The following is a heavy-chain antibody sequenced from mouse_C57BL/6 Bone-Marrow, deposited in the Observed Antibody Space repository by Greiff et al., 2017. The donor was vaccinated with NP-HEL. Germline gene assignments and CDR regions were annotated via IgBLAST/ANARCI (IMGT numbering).Heavy chain of an antibody. CDR3: ARYDYGSSPSYWYFDV. J-gene: IGHJ1*03. CDR1: GYSFTSYY. CDR2: IYPGSGNT. Sequence: QVQLQQSGPELVKPGASVKISCKASGYSFTSYYIHWVKQRPGQGLEWIGWIYPGSGNTKYNEKFKGKATLTADTSSSTAYMQLSSLTSEDSAVYYCARYDYGSSPSYWYFDVWGTGTTVTVSS. V-gene: IGHV1-66*01. D-gene: IGHD1-1*01.